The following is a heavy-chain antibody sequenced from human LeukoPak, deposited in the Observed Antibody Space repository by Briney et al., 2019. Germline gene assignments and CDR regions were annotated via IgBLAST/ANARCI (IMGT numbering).Heavy chain of an antibody. Sequence: GGSLTLSCAASGFTFSSNVMIWVRQAPGEGLEGVSSIPASGGSTYYADSVKGRFTISRDNSKNTLYLQMNSLRAEDTAVYYCAKALYSGSYFDCLDYWGQGTLVTVSS. J-gene: IGHJ4*02. V-gene: IGHV3-23*01. CDR3: AKALYSGSYFDCLDY. D-gene: IGHD1-26*01. CDR1: GFTFSSNV. CDR2: IPASGGST.